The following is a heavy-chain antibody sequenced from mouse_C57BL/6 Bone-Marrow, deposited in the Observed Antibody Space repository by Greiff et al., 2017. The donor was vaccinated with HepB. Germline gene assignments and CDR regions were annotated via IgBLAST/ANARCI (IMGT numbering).Heavy chain of an antibody. Sequence: VQLQQSGAELVRPGASVKLSCTASGFNIKDDYMHWVKQRPEQGLEWIGWIDPENGDTEYASKFQGKATITADTSSNTAYLQLSSLTSEDTAVYYCTTHYYGSSLGFAYWGQGTLVTVSA. CDR3: TTHYYGSSLGFAY. CDR1: GFNIKDDY. V-gene: IGHV14-4*01. J-gene: IGHJ3*01. CDR2: IDPENGDT. D-gene: IGHD1-1*01.